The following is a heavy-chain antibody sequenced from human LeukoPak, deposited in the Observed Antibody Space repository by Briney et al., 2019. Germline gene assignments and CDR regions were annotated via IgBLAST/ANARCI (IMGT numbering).Heavy chain of an antibody. CDR1: GYTFTGYY. J-gene: IGHJ6*03. CDR2: INPNSGGT. CDR3: ASWGSSSSRYYYYMDV. D-gene: IGHD6-6*01. Sequence: ASVKVSCKASGYTFTGYYMHWVRQAPGQGLEWMGWINPNSGGTNYAQKFQGRVTMTRDTSISTAYMELSRLRSDDTAVYYCASWGSSSSRYYYYMDVWGKGTTVTVSS. V-gene: IGHV1-2*02.